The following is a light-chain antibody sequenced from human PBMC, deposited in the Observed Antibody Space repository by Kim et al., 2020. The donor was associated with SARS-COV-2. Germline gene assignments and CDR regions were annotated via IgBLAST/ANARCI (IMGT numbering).Light chain of an antibody. V-gene: IGKV3-15*01. J-gene: IGKJ1*01. CDR1: QSIRSN. Sequence: EIVMTQSPATLSVSPGERGTLSCRASQSIRSNLAWYQQKPGQAPRLLIHDASTRATGIPARFSGNGSGTDFTLTISSLQSEDFAFYYCQHYNNWPPWTFGQGTKVEIK. CDR2: DAS. CDR3: QHYNNWPPWT.